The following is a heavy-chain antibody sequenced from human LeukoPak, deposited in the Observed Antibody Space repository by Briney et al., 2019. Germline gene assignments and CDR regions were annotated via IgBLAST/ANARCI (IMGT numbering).Heavy chain of an antibody. CDR2: ISYDGTNE. CDR3: ARWRCSGGSCYSGYFDY. CDR1: GFTVSSYA. V-gene: IGHV3-30*04. Sequence: GGSLRLSCAASGFTVSSYAMDWVRQAPGKGLEWVAAISYDGTNEYYADSVKGRFTVSRDSSKNSLYLQMNSLRAEDTAVYYCARWRCSGGSCYSGYFDYWGQGTLVTVSS. J-gene: IGHJ4*02. D-gene: IGHD2-15*01.